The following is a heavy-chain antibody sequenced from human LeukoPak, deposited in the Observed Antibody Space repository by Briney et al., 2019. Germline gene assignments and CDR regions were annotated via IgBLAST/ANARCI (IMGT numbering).Heavy chain of an antibody. CDR2: INGDGTSTST. Sequence: PWGSLRLSCAASGFTFSTYWMHWVRQAPGKGLVWVSRINGDGTSTSTSYADSVKGRFTISRDNAKNTLYLHMNTLRAEDTAVYYCARDRDYGAPDYWGQGTLVTVSS. J-gene: IGHJ4*02. CDR3: ARDRDYGAPDY. V-gene: IGHV3-74*01. CDR1: GFTFSTYW. D-gene: IGHD4-17*01.